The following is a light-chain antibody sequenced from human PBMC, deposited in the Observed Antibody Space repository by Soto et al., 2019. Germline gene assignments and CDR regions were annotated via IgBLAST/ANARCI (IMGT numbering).Light chain of an antibody. V-gene: IGKV3D-15*01. CDR1: QSVSSD. CDR3: QQYSNWPLT. CDR2: GAS. Sequence: EIVMTQSPATLSVSPGERATLSCRASQSVSSDLAWYQQKPRQAPRILIYGASTRATGIPARFSGSGSGTEFTLTISSLESEDFAVYYCQQYSNWPLTFGQGTKLEIK. J-gene: IGKJ2*01.